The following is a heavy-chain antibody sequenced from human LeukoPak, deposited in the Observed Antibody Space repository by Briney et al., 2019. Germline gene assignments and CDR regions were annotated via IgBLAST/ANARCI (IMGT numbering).Heavy chain of an antibody. V-gene: IGHV4-61*02. D-gene: IGHD2-15*01. CDR3: ARDVEVVVAASGDV. CDR1: GDSISSASHY. CDR2: IYTTETT. Sequence: SETLSLTCTVSGDSISSASHYWSWLRQPAGKAPEWIGRIYTTETTSYNPSLKTRVTISLDRSKNQFSLKLSSVTAADTAVYYCARDVEVVVAASGDVWGQGTTVTVSS. J-gene: IGHJ6*02.